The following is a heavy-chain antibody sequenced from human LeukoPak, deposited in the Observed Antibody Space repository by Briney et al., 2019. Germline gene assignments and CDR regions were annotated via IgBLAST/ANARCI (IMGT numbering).Heavy chain of an antibody. V-gene: IGHV3-7*01. CDR2: IKQDGSEK. CDR3: AREHPYYYDSSGTALMAEIKYYFDY. D-gene: IGHD3-22*01. CDR1: GFTFRSYW. J-gene: IGHJ4*02. Sequence: QAGGSLRLPCAASGFTFRSYWMSWVRQAPGKGLEWVANIKQDGSEKYYVDSVKGRFTISRDNAKNSLYLQMNSLRAEDTGVYYCAREHPYYYDSSGTALMAEIKYYFDYWGQGTLVTVSS.